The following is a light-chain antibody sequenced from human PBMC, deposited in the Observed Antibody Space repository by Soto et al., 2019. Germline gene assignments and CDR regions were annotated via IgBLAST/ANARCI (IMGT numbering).Light chain of an antibody. V-gene: IGLV2-14*01. Sequence: SALTQPASVSGSPGQSITISCTGTSSDVGGYNYVSWYQQHPGKAHKLMIYDVSNRPSGVSNRFSGSKSGNTASLTISGLQAEDEADYYCSSYKSSSTLDVFGTGTKVTVL. CDR2: DVS. CDR1: SSDVGGYNY. J-gene: IGLJ1*01. CDR3: SSYKSSSTLDV.